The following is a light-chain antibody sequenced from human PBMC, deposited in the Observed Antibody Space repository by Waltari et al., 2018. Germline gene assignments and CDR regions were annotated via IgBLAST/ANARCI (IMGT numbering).Light chain of an antibody. CDR1: SGHSSYA. CDR3: QTWGTGIRV. CDR2: VNSDGSH. Sequence: HLVLTQSPSASASLRPSLRLTCTLSSGHSSYAIAWHQQQPEKGPRYLIKVNSDGSHSKGDGIPDRFSGSSYGAERYLSSSSLQSEDEADYYCQTWGTGIRVFGGGTKLTVL. J-gene: IGLJ3*02. V-gene: IGLV4-69*01.